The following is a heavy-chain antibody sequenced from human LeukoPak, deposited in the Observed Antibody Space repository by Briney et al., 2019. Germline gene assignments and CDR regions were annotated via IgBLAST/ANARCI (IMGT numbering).Heavy chain of an antibody. J-gene: IGHJ6*02. CDR2: IYSGGST. Sequence: GGSLRLYCAASGFTVSSNYMSWVRQAPGKGLEWVSVIYSGGSTYFADSVKGRFTISRHNSKNTLYLQMNSLRAEDTAVYYCAATTVTTNYYYGMDVWGQGTTVTVSS. V-gene: IGHV3-53*04. CDR3: AATTVTTNYYYGMDV. CDR1: GFTVSSNY. D-gene: IGHD4-17*01.